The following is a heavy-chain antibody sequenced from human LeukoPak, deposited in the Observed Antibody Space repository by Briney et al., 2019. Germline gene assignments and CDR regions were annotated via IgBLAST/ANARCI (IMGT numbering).Heavy chain of an antibody. CDR2: IYYSGST. CDR3: ARAHGDSPRYNWLDP. D-gene: IGHD4-17*01. Sequence: SETLSLTCTVSGGSISSGGYYWSWIRQHPGKGLEWIGYIYYSGSTYYNPSLKSRVTISVDTSKNQFSLKLSSVTAADTAVYYCARAHGDSPRYNWLDPWGQGTLVTVSS. V-gene: IGHV4-31*03. CDR1: GGSISSGGYY. J-gene: IGHJ5*02.